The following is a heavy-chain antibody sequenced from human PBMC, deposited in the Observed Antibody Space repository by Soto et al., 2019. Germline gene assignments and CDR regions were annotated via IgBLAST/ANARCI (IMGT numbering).Heavy chain of an antibody. CDR2: MNPADSDT. CDR3: GRHPGSQRDFYYYGLDV. D-gene: IGHD1-26*01. Sequence: PGESLKISCKGYGYSLASYWLGWVRQVPGKGLEWMGIMNPADSDTIYSPSFQGQVIMSVDESNNTAYLQWSSLRASDTAMYYCGRHPGSQRDFYYYGLDVWGQGTTVTVSS. CDR1: GYSLASYW. J-gene: IGHJ6*02. V-gene: IGHV5-51*01.